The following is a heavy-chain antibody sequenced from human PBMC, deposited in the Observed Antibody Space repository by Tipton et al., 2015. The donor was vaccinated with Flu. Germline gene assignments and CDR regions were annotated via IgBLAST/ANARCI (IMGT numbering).Heavy chain of an antibody. CDR3: ATEYRGGGNRYYFDY. CDR1: GGSISGYY. Sequence: TLSLTCTVSGGSISGYYWTWIRQPPGKGLEWIGYIYYSGSTNYNPSLKSRVTISVDTSKNQFSLKLSSVTAADTAMYYCATEYRGGGNRYYFDYWGQGTLVAVSS. D-gene: IGHD4-23*01. V-gene: IGHV4-59*01. CDR2: IYYSGST. J-gene: IGHJ4*02.